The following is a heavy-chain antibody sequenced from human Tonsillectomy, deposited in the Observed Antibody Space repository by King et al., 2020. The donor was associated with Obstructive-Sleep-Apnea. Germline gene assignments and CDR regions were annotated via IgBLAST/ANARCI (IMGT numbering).Heavy chain of an antibody. CDR2: IYYSGST. D-gene: IGHD4-17*01. V-gene: IGHV4-59*01. CDR1: GGSISSYY. CDR3: ARARGVTTHFDY. Sequence: QLQESGPGLVKPSETLSLTCTVSGGSISSYYWSWIRQPPGRGLDWVGYIYYSGSTNYNPSLKSRVTISVDTSKNQFSLKLSSVTAADTAVYYCARARGVTTHFDYWGQGTLVTVSS. J-gene: IGHJ4*02.